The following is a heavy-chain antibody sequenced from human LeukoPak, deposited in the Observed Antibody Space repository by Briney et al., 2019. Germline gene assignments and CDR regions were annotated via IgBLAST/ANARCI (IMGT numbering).Heavy chain of an antibody. D-gene: IGHD3-16*01. J-gene: IGHJ4*02. V-gene: IGHV3-30*02. CDR3: ATKGGDY. CDR1: GFTFSSYG. Sequence: GGSPRLFCAASGFTFSSYGMHWVRQAPGKGLEWVAFIRYDGSNKYYADSVKGRFTISRDNSKNTLYLQMNSLRAEDTAVYYCATKGGDYWGQGTLVTVSS. CDR2: IRYDGSNK.